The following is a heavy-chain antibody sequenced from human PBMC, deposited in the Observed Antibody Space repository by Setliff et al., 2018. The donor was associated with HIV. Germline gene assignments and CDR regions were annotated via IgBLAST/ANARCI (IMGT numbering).Heavy chain of an antibody. CDR2: INHGGIT. CDR1: GGSFSGYY. Sequence: PSETLSLTCAVYGGSFSGYYWSWIRQPPGKGLEWIGEINHGGITNYNPSLKSRVTISVDMSKNQYSLKLSSVTAADTAVYYCARKATTYYYSYYLDVWGKGTTVTVSS. D-gene: IGHD1-1*01. J-gene: IGHJ6*03. CDR3: ARKATTYYYSYYLDV. V-gene: IGHV4-34*01.